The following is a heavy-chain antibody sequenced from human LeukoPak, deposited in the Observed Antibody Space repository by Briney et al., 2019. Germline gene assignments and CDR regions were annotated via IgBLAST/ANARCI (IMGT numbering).Heavy chain of an antibody. V-gene: IGHV3-21*01. Sequence: PGGSLRLSCTASESSFSSFPMSWVRQAPGRGLEWISSISSSGSLIYYADSLKGRFTVSRDNAKNSLYLQMNSLRAEDTAVYYCARDLRQWLPPDWFDPWGQGTLVTVSS. CDR1: ESSFSSFP. CDR3: ARDLRQWLPPDWFDP. J-gene: IGHJ5*02. D-gene: IGHD6-19*01. CDR2: ISSSGSLI.